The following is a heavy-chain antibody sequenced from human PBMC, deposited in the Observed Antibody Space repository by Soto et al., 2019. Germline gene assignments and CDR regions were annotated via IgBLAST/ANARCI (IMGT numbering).Heavy chain of an antibody. Sequence: ASVKVSCKASGYTFDGYGMTWVRQAPGQGLEWMGWINPYNGSTHYAQKFQGRVTLTTDTSSSTAYMELRGLRSDDTAVYYCATNLRSGNYSPPSDYWGQGALVTVSS. CDR2: INPYNGST. D-gene: IGHD1-7*01. CDR3: ATNLRSGNYSPPSDY. CDR1: GYTFDGYG. V-gene: IGHV1-18*01. J-gene: IGHJ4*02.